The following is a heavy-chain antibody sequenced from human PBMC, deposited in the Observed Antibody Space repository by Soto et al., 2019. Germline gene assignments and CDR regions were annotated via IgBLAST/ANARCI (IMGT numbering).Heavy chain of an antibody. Sequence: GESLKISCKGSGYSFTSYWISWVRQMPGKGLEWTGRIDPSDSYTNYSPSFQGHVTISADKSISTAYLQWSSLKASDTAMYYCARHWRSTVTTSGYNAIPSPIYGMDVWGQGTTGTVSS. J-gene: IGHJ6*02. D-gene: IGHD4-17*01. V-gene: IGHV5-10-1*01. CDR2: IDPSDSYT. CDR3: ARHWRSTVTTSGYNAIPSPIYGMDV. CDR1: GYSFTSYW.